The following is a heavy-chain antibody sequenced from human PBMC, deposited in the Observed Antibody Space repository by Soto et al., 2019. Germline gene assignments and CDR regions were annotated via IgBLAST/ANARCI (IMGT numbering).Heavy chain of an antibody. CDR1: GGSISSSGYY. J-gene: IGHJ4*02. D-gene: IGHD3-3*01. V-gene: IGHV4-39*01. CDR3: TSHGVSITAFGVVRGPDY. Sequence: QLQLQESGPGLVKPSETLSLTCTVSGGSISSSGYYWGWIRQPPGKGLEWIGNIYHSGSTNYNPSLKSRVTISVDTSKNQFSLKLSSVTAADTAVFYCTSHGVSITAFGVVRGPDYWGQGTLVIGSS. CDR2: IYHSGST.